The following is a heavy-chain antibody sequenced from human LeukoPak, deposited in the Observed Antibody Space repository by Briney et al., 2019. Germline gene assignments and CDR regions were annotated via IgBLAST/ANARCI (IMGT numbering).Heavy chain of an antibody. CDR2: ITDDGRT. CDR3: ASGGLGARKYYSDPFHY. Sequence: GGSLRLSCAASGYTFRSYPGFTFENFPFNWVRQAPGKGLEWVSTITDDGRTYYAESVQGRYTISRDNSKDTVCLQMNNLRAKDTAVYYCASGGLGARKYYSDPFHYWGQGTLVTVSS. V-gene: IGHV3-23*01. D-gene: IGHD3-10*01. CDR1: GYTFRSYP. J-gene: IGHJ4*02.